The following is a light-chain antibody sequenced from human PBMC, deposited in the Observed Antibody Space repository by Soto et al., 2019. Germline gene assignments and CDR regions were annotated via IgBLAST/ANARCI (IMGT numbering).Light chain of an antibody. CDR1: QSLSSN. CDR2: GAS. CDR3: QQRSNWPPT. J-gene: IGKJ4*01. V-gene: IGKV3-11*01. Sequence: EIVMTQSPATLSVSPGERATLSCRASQSLSSNLAWYQQKPGQAPRLLIYGASTRATGIPARFSGSGSGTDFTLTISSLEPEDFAVYYCQQRSNWPPTFGGGTKVDNK.